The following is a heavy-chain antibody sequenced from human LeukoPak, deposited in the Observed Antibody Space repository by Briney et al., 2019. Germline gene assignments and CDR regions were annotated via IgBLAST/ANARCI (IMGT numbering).Heavy chain of an antibody. V-gene: IGHV4-61*02. Sequence: ASETLSLTCTVSGGSISSGSYYWSWIRQPAGKGLEWIGRIYTSGSSSYNPSLQSRVTMSVDTSKNQLSLKLNSVTAADTAVYYCTREPFPWGQGTLVTVSS. J-gene: IGHJ5*02. CDR2: IYTSGSS. CDR1: GGSISSGSYY. CDR3: TREPFP.